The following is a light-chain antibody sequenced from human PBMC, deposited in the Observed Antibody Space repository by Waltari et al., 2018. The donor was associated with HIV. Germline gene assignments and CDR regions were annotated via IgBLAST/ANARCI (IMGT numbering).Light chain of an antibody. V-gene: IGKV1-17*01. Sequence: IQMTQSPSTLSASVGDRVTIICRASEGLGSDLAWFQPKRGKAPKRLSFEGSTLQSGVPLRFSGSGSGTLFTLTIVSLQPEEFATYFCQQHNSFPITFGGGTKV. CDR3: QQHNSFPIT. CDR2: EGS. J-gene: IGKJ4*01. CDR1: EGLGSD.